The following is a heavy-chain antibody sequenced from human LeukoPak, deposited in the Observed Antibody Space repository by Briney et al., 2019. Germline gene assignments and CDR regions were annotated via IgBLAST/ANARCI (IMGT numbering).Heavy chain of an antibody. J-gene: IGHJ4*02. CDR2: TYYRSKWSF. CDR3: ARGKYTSFDN. CDR1: GDSLFTDSVA. Sequence: SQTLSLTCAISGDSLFTDSVAWNWIRQSPSRGLEWLGRTYYRSKWSFDYAVSVKSRITINADTSKNQFSLQLNSVTPEDTAMYYCARGKYTSFDNWGQGSLVTVSS. V-gene: IGHV6-1*01. D-gene: IGHD2-2*01.